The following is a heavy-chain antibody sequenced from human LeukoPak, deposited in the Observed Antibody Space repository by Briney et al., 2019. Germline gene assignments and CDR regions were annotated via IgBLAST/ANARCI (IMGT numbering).Heavy chain of an antibody. J-gene: IGHJ3*01. CDR3: ATRRN. V-gene: IGHV4-34*01. CDR1: TGSFNGYY. CDR2: INPSGGT. Sequence: SETLSLTCTVSTGSFNGYYWSWIRQPPGKGLEWIGEINPSGGTNYNPSLKSRVTMSLDASKNQFSLKLESMTAADTAVYFCATRRNWGQGTMVTVSS.